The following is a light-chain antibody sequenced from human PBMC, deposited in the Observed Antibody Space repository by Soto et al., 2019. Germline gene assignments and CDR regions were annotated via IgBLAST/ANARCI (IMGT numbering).Light chain of an antibody. J-gene: IGLJ1*01. CDR2: DVS. CDR1: SSDVGGYNY. V-gene: IGLV2-14*01. CDR3: TSYTTSSTLV. Sequence: QSALTQPASVSGSPGQSITISCTGTSSDVGGYNYVSWYQQYPGKAPKLMIYDVSNRPSGVSNRFSGSKSGNTASLTISGLQAEHEADYYCTSYTTSSTLVFGTGTKLTVL.